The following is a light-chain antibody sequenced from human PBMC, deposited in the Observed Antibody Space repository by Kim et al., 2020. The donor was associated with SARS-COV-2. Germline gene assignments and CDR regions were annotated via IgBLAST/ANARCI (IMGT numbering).Light chain of an antibody. V-gene: IGLV3-1*01. CDR1: KLGDKY. CDR2: QDS. CDR3: QAWDSSTAF. J-gene: IGLJ2*01. Sequence: SYALTQPPSVSVSPGQTASITCSGDKLGDKYACWYQQKPGQSPVLVIYQDSKRPSGIPERFSGSNSGNTATLTISGTQAMDESDYYCQAWDSSTAFFGGGTQLTVL.